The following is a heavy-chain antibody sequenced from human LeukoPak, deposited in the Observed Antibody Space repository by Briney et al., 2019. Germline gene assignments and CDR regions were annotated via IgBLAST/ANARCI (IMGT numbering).Heavy chain of an antibody. V-gene: IGHV3-21*06. CDR1: GFTFSSYS. D-gene: IGHD4-11*01. Sequence: GGSLRLSCAASGFTFSSYSMNWVRQAPGQGLEWVSSISSSSTYLYYADSVKGRFTISRVKAKNSLYLQMNSLRAEDTAVYYCARDLTTVTTAVFAYWGQGTLVTVSS. CDR3: ARDLTTVTTAVFAY. CDR2: ISSSSTYL. J-gene: IGHJ4*02.